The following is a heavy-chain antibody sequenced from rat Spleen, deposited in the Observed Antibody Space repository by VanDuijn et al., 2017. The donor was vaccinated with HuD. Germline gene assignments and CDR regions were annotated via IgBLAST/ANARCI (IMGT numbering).Heavy chain of an antibody. V-gene: IGHV5S23*01. CDR2: ISPSGGGDT. CDR3: ARPTEGIAWFVY. CDR1: GFTFSNYD. D-gene: IGHD1-11*01. J-gene: IGHJ3*01. Sequence: EVQLVESGGGLVQPGRSLKLSCAASGFTFSNYDMAWVRQAPTKGLEWVASISPSGGGDTYYRASVKCRFTISRDIAKSVLFLEMDSLRSEDTATYYCARPTEGIAWFVYWGQGTLVTVSS.